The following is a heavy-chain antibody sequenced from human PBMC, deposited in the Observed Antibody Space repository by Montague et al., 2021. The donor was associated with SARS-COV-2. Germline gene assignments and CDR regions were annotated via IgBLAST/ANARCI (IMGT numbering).Heavy chain of an antibody. CDR3: ARGYSGSYYTYFDS. D-gene: IGHD1-26*01. CDR1: GFTFSSYA. CDR2: ISYDGSNK. Sequence: SLRLSCAASGFTFSSYAMRWVRQAPGKGLEWVAVISYDGSNKYYVDSVKGRFTISRDNSKNTLYLQMNSLRAEDTAVYYCARGYSGSYYTYFDSWGQGTLITVSS. J-gene: IGHJ4*02. V-gene: IGHV3-30*04.